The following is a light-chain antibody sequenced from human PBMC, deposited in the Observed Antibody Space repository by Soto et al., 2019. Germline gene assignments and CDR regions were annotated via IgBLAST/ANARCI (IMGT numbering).Light chain of an antibody. Sequence: DIQMTQSPSSVPASVGDRVTITCRSSEDISTWLAWYQQKPGKAPKLLIYAASSLQSGVPSRFSGSGSGTDFTLTISSLLSEDFAVYSCQQYNNWPLTFGGGTKVDIK. CDR1: EDISTW. CDR2: AAS. V-gene: IGKV1-12*01. CDR3: QQYNNWPLT. J-gene: IGKJ4*01.